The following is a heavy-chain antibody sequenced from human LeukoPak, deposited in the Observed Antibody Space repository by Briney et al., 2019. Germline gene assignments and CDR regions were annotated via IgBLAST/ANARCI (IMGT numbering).Heavy chain of an antibody. V-gene: IGHV3-23*01. CDR2: ISGSGGST. D-gene: IGHD2-21*02. CDR3: AKEGAPGYCGGDCYPDFDY. Sequence: PGGSLRLSCAASGFTFSSYAMSWVRQAPGKGLEWVSAISGSGGSTYYADSVKGRFTISRDNSKNTLYLQMNSLRAEDTAVYYCAKEGAPGYCGGDCYPDFDYWGQGTLVTVSS. J-gene: IGHJ4*02. CDR1: GFTFSSYA.